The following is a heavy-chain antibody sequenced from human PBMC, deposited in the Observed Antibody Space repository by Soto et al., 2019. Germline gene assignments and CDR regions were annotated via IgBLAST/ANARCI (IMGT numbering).Heavy chain of an antibody. CDR2: IYYSGST. CDR3: ARHPDVAAGTPAGWFDH. Sequence: PXETRSLTCTVSGCSISSSSCYWGWIRQPPGKGLEWIGSIYYSGSTYYNPSLKSRVTISVDTSKNQFSLKLSSVTAADTAVYYCARHPDVAAGTPAGWFDHWGQGTLVTVSS. V-gene: IGHV4-39*01. CDR1: GCSISSSSCY. J-gene: IGHJ5*02. D-gene: IGHD6-13*01.